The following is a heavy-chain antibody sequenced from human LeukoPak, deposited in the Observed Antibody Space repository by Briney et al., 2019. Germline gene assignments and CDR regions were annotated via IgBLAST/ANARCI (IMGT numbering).Heavy chain of an antibody. CDR2: MNPNSGNT. D-gene: IGHD3-10*01. CDR3: ARANYYGSGSRPDYYYYYYYMDV. CDR1: GYTFTGYY. V-gene: IGHV1-8*02. J-gene: IGHJ6*03. Sequence: GASVKVSCKASGYTFTGYYMHWVRQAPGQGLEWMGWMNPNSGNTGYAQKFQGRVTMTKNTSISTAYMELSSLRSEDTAVYYCARANYYGSGSRPDYYYYYYYMDVWGKGTTVTISS.